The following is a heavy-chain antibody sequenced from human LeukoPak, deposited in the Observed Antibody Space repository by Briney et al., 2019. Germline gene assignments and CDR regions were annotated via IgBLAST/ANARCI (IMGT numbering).Heavy chain of an antibody. D-gene: IGHD3-3*01. J-gene: IGHJ6*02. CDR2: ISSSSGYI. CDR1: GFTFSSYS. V-gene: IGHV3-21*01. CDR3: ASDPDPLRFLAWFLDV. Sequence: GGSLRLSCAASGFTFSSYSMNWVRQAPGKGLEWVSSISSSSGYIYYADSVKGRVTISRHNAKHSLYIQINSLRAEDTAVSYCASDPDPLRFLAWFLDVWGQGTTVTVSS.